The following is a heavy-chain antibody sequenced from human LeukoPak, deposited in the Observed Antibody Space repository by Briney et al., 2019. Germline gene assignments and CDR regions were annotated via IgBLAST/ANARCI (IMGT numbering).Heavy chain of an antibody. V-gene: IGHV3-21*01. D-gene: IGHD5-24*01. Sequence: GGSLRLSCAASGFTFSSYSMNWVRQAPGKGLEWVSSISSSSSYIYYADSVKGRFTISRDNAKNSLYLQMNSLRAEDTAVYYCARFRDGYNLVFDYWGQGTVVTVSS. CDR3: ARFRDGYNLVFDY. CDR1: GFTFSSYS. J-gene: IGHJ4*02. CDR2: ISSSSSYI.